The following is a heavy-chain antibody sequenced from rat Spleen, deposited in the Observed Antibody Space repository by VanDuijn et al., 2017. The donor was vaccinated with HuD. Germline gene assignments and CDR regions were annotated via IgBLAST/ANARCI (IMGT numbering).Heavy chain of an antibody. CDR2: IGYSGST. CDR1: GYSITSNY. Sequence: EVQLQESGPGLVKPSQSLSLTCSVTGYSITSNYWGWIRKFPENKMEWMGYIGYSGSTGYNPSLKTRISITSDTSKNQFFLQLNSLTTEYTATYYCARYRDSYGHVGIFDYLGQGVMVTVSS. J-gene: IGHJ2*01. CDR3: ARYRDSYGHVGIFDY. V-gene: IGHV3-1*01. D-gene: IGHD1-12*01.